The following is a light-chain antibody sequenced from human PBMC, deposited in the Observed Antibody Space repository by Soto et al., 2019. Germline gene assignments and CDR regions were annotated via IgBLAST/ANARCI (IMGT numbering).Light chain of an antibody. V-gene: IGKV3-11*01. CDR3: QQRSNWPPWT. CDR1: QSVSSY. CDR2: DAS. J-gene: IGKJ1*01. Sequence: DIVLTQSPATLSLSPGERATLSCRASQSVSSYLAWYQQKPGQAPRLLIYDASNRATGIPARFSGSGSGTDLNLTISSLEPEDFAVYYYQQRSNWPPWTFGQGTKVEIK.